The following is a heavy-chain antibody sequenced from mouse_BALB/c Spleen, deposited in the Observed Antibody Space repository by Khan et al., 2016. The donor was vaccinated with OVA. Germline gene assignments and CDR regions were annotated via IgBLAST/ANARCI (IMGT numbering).Heavy chain of an antibody. D-gene: IGHD2-3*01. CDR1: GYTFTSYV. CDR2: IYPYNDDT. J-gene: IGHJ3*01. CDR3: APVEGYYVSFAY. V-gene: IGHV1S136*01. Sequence: VQLQQSGPELVKPGASVKMSCKASGYTFTSYVMHWVKQKPGLGLEWIGYIYPYNDDTKYNEKFKGKATLTSDKSSSTAYMELSSLTSEDSAVYYCAPVEGYYVSFAYWGQGTLVTVSA.